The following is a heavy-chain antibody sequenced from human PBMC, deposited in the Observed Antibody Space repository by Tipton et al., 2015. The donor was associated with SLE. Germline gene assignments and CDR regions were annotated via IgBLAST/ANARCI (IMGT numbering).Heavy chain of an antibody. CDR3: ASGRAVAGGDYFDY. CDR1: GGSISSYY. J-gene: IGHJ4*02. CDR2: IYYSGST. V-gene: IGHV4-59*01. D-gene: IGHD6-19*01. Sequence: TLSLTCTASGGSISSYYWSWIRQPPGKGLEWIGYIYYSGSTNYNPSLKSRVTISVDTSKNQFSLKLSSVTAADTAVYYCASGRAVAGGDYFDYWGQGTLVTVSS.